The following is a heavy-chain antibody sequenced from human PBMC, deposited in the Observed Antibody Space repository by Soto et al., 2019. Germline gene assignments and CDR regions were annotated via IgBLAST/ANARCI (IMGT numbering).Heavy chain of an antibody. V-gene: IGHV4-34*01. CDR1: GGSFSGYY. CDR2: INHSGST. J-gene: IGHJ4*02. D-gene: IGHD3-9*01. CDR3: ARAEVPAHYDILTGYSNFDY. Sequence: SETLSLTCAVYGGSFSGYYWSWIRQPPGKGLEWIGEINHSGSTNYNPSLKSRVTISVDTSKNQFSLKLSSVTAADTAVYYCARAEVPAHYDILTGYSNFDYWGQGTLVTVS.